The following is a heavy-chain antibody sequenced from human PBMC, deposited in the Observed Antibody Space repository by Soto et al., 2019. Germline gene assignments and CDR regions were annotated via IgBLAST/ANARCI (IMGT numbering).Heavy chain of an antibody. J-gene: IGHJ4*02. CDR2: INHSGST. D-gene: IGHD2-2*01. CDR1: GGSFSGYY. CDR3: ARGLTTRDFDY. V-gene: IGHV4-34*01. Sequence: SETLSLTCAVYGGSFSGYYWSWIRQPPGKGLEWIGEINHSGSTNYNPSLKSRVTISVDTSKNQFSLKLSSVTAADTAVYYCARGLTTRDFDYWGQGTLVTVSS.